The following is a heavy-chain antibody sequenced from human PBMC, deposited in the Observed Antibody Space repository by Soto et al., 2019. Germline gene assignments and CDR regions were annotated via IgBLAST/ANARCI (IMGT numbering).Heavy chain of an antibody. Sequence: GGSLRLSCAASGFTFSSYGMHWVRQAPGKGLEWVAVIWYDGSNKYYADSVKGRFTISRDNSKNTLYLQMNSLGAEDTAVYYCARDLYYDSSGYYYDYWGQGTLVTVSS. D-gene: IGHD3-22*01. CDR3: ARDLYYDSSGYYYDY. V-gene: IGHV3-33*01. CDR1: GFTFSSYG. CDR2: IWYDGSNK. J-gene: IGHJ4*02.